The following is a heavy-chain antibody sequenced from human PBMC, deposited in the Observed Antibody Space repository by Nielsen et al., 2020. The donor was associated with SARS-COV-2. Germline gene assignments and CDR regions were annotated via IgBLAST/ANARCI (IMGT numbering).Heavy chain of an antibody. CDR3: ARDYRGYSYSYFFDY. J-gene: IGHJ4*02. D-gene: IGHD5-18*01. CDR1: GFTFNTYA. Sequence: GGSLRLSCAASGFTFNTYAMTWVRQAPGKGLEWVSSISSSGAGTNYAGSVRGRFTISRDTSKNTLYLQMNSLTAEDTALYYCARDYRGYSYSYFFDYWGQGTLVSVSS. V-gene: IGHV3-23*01. CDR2: ISSSGAGT.